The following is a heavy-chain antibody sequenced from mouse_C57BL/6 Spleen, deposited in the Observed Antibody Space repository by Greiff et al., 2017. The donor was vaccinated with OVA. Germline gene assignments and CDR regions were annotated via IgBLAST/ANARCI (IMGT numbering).Heavy chain of an antibody. CDR1: GYTFTDYY. D-gene: IGHD1-1*01. V-gene: IGHV1-26*01. J-gene: IGHJ2*01. CDR2: INPNNGGT. Sequence: EVQLQQSGPELVKPGASVKISCKASGYTFTDYYMNWVKQSHGKSLEWIGDINPNNGGTSYNQKFKGKATLTVDKSSSTAYMELRSLTSEDSAVYYCASPFFYGSSPGYFDYWGQGTTLTVSS. CDR3: ASPFFYGSSPGYFDY.